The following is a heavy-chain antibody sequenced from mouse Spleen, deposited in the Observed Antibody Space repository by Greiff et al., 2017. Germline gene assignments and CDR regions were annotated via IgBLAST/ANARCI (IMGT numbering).Heavy chain of an antibody. D-gene: IGHD1-1*01. CDR2: INPNYGTT. V-gene: IGHV1-39*01. J-gene: IGHJ1*01. CDR3: AHYGSSYWYFDV. CDR1: GYSFTDYN. Sequence: EVKLMESGPELVKPGASVKISCKASGYSFTDYNMNWVKQSNGKSLEWIGVINPNYGTTSYNQKFKGKATLTVDQSSSTAYMQLNSLTSEDSAVYYCAHYGSSYWYFDVWGAGTTVTVSS.